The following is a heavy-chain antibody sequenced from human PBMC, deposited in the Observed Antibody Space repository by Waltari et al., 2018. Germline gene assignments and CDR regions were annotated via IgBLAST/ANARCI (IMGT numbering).Heavy chain of an antibody. Sequence: QVQLQESGPGLVKPSETLSLTCTVSGGSISTSKYYWGWIRQTPGKGLEWIGNMYYTGSTYYNPSLKRRVTISVDTSKNQFSLKLSSVTAADTAVYYCAREHEDAFDIWGQGTMVTVSS. CDR3: AREHEDAFDI. V-gene: IGHV4-39*07. J-gene: IGHJ3*02. CDR1: GGSISTSKYY. CDR2: MYYTGST.